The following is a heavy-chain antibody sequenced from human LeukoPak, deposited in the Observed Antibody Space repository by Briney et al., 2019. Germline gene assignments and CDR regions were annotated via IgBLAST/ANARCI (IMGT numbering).Heavy chain of an antibody. J-gene: IGHJ4*02. V-gene: IGHV4-4*07. CDR2: IYITGST. CDR3: ARASGTYPNSLDS. Sequence: SETLSLTCSVSGASVNSFYWTWIRQAAGKGPEWIGRIYITGSTDYNPSLKSRVTISLDKSNDEFSLKMNSVTAADTAVYFCARASGTYPNSLDSWGRGTLVIVSS. D-gene: IGHD1-26*01. CDR1: GASVNSFY.